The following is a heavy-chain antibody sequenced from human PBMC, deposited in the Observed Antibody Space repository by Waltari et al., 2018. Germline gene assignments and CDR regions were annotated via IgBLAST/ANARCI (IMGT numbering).Heavy chain of an antibody. Sequence: QLQLQESGPGLVKPSETLSLTCTVSGGSISSSSYYWGWIRQPPGKGLEWIGSIYYSGSTYYNPSLKSRVTISVDTSKNQFSLKLSSVTAADTAVYYCARVTLTIQHAFDIWGQGTMVTVSS. CDR3: ARVTLTIQHAFDI. D-gene: IGHD3-10*01. J-gene: IGHJ3*02. V-gene: IGHV4-39*07. CDR2: IYYSGST. CDR1: GGSISSSSYY.